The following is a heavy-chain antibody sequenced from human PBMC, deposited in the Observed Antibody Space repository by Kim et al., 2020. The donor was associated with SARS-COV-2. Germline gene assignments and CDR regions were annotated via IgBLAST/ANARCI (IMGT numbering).Heavy chain of an antibody. CDR3: ATGVGDY. D-gene: IGHD2-15*01. J-gene: IGHJ4*02. V-gene: IGHV3-30*03. Sequence: GGSLRLSCAASVFIFSTYGMHWVRQAPGKGLEWVAIISYDGSDKYYPDSVKGRFTISRDNSKNTLYLQMNSLRAEDTAVYYCATGVGDYWGQGTLVTVSS. CDR1: VFIFSTYG. CDR2: ISYDGSDK.